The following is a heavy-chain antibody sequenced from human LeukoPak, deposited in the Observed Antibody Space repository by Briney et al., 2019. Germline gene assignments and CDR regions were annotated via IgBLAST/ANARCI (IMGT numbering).Heavy chain of an antibody. V-gene: IGHV3-48*04. CDR1: GFTFNRYS. J-gene: IGHJ2*01. CDR2: ITSSNSTA. CDR3: AGGAYGDWYFDL. D-gene: IGHD4/OR15-4a*01. Sequence: GGSLRLSCAASGFTFNRYSVNWVRQAPGKGLEWISYITSSNSTAHYADSVKGRFTISRDYAENSLFLQMSSLRAEDTAVYYCAGGAYGDWYFDLWGRGTLVTVSS.